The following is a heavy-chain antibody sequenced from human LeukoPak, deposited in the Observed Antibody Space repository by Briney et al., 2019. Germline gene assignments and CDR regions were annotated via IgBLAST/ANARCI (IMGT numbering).Heavy chain of an antibody. CDR3: ARGIVATITPFDY. D-gene: IGHD5-12*01. CDR2: INTNTGNP. Sequence: GASVKVSCKASGYTFSDFGITWVRQAPGQGLEWMGWINTNTGNPTYAQGFTGRFVFSLDTSVSTAYLQISSLKAEDTAVYYCARGIVATITPFDYWGQGTLVTVSS. CDR1: GYTFSDFG. V-gene: IGHV7-4-1*02. J-gene: IGHJ4*02.